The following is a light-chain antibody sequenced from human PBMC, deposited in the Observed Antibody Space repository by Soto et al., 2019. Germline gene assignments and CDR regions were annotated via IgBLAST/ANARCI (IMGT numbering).Light chain of an antibody. CDR3: MQGTHWPRR. CDR2: KVS. CDR1: QSILYSDGNTY. Sequence: DVGMTQNPGSLPVTHREQASISCRSSQSILYSDGNTYLNWFQQRPGQSPRRLIYKVSNRDSGVPDRFSGSGSGTVFTLKISRVEAEEGGVYYCMQGTHWPRRFGEGTKVDI. J-gene: IGKJ1*01. V-gene: IGKV2-30*01.